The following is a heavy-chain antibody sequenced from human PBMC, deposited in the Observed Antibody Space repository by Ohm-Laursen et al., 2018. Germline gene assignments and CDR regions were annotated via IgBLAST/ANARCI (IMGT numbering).Heavy chain of an antibody. CDR3: VRGYYDSSGYNY. CDR1: GFTFDDYA. Sequence: SLRLSCTASGFTFDDYAMHWVRQAPGKGLEWVSLISWDGGSTYYADSVKGRFTISRDNAKNSLYLQMNSLRVEDTALYHCVRGYYDSSGYNYWGQGTLVTVSS. D-gene: IGHD3-22*01. J-gene: IGHJ4*02. V-gene: IGHV3-43D*04. CDR2: ISWDGGST.